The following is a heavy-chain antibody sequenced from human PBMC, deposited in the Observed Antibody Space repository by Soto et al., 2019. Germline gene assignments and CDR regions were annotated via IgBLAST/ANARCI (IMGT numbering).Heavy chain of an antibody. J-gene: IGHJ4*02. CDR1: GGSLSGYY. V-gene: IGHV4-34*01. Sequence: QVQLQQWGAGLLKPSETLSLNCAVTGGSLSGYYWSWIRQPPGKGLEWIGEVTDGGHTNYSPCLRGRVTISSDTSNNQFSLRLNSVTAADTGVYYCARGQEGVVATHWDQGSLVTVSS. CDR2: VTDGGHT. CDR3: ARGQEGVVATH. D-gene: IGHD5-12*01.